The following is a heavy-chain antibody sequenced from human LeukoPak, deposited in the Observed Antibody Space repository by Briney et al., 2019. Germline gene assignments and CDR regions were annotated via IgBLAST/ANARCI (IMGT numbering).Heavy chain of an antibody. CDR2: IKQDEK. V-gene: IGHV3-7*01. D-gene: IGHD3-9*01. CDR1: GFTFSSYS. J-gene: IGHJ4*02. Sequence: PGGSLRLSCAASGFTFSSYSMNWVRQATGKGLEWVANIKQDEKYYVDSVKGRFTISRDSAKNSLYLQMNSLRAEDTAIYYCAREKTYYDILTGYSRNYYFDYWGQGTLVTVSS. CDR3: AREKTYYDILTGYSRNYYFDY.